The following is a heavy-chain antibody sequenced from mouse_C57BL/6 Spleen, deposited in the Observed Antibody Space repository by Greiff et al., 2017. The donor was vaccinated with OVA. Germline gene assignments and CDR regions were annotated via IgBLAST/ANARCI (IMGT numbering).Heavy chain of an antibody. Sequence: EVQLQQSGPELVKPGASVKIPCKASGYTLTDYNMDWVKQSHGKSLEWIGDINPNNGGTIYNQKFKGKATVTVDKSSSTAYMELRILTSEDTAVYYCARNYDYDEGYAMDYWGQGTSVTVSS. CDR1: GYTLTDYN. CDR3: ARNYDYDEGYAMDY. J-gene: IGHJ4*01. V-gene: IGHV1-18*01. D-gene: IGHD2-4*01. CDR2: INPNNGGT.